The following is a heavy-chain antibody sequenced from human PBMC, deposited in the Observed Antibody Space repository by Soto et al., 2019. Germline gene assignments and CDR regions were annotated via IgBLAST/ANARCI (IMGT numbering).Heavy chain of an antibody. Sequence: EVQLVESGGGLVQPGGSLRLSCAASGFTFSAYWMHWVRQAPGKGLEWVSRIRYDGVGANYADSVQGRFSISRDNVKQMLYLEMNSLRPDDTAVYYCTREGATWMDVWGQGTKVTVS. V-gene: IGHV3-74*01. J-gene: IGHJ6*02. D-gene: IGHD1-26*01. CDR2: IRYDGVGA. CDR3: TREGATWMDV. CDR1: GFTFSAYW.